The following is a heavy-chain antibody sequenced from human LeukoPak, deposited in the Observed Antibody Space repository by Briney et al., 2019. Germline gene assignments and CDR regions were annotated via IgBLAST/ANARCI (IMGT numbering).Heavy chain of an antibody. CDR2: IVVGSGNT. Sequence: SVKVSCKASGLTFTRSAMQWVRQARGQRLEWIGWIVVGSGNTSYAQKFQGRVTVTRDTSTSTVYMELSSLRSEDTAVYYCARDVSDCSGGSCYSYFDYWGQGSLVTVSS. D-gene: IGHD2-15*01. J-gene: IGHJ4*02. CDR1: GLTFTRSA. V-gene: IGHV1-58*02. CDR3: ARDVSDCSGGSCYSYFDY.